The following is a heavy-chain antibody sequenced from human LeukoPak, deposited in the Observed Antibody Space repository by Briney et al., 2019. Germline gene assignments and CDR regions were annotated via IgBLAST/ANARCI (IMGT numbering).Heavy chain of an antibody. J-gene: IGHJ3*02. CDR3: ARSYARSGYPDAFDI. V-gene: IGHV5-51*01. CDR2: IYHGDSGT. CDR1: GYSFTSDW. Sequence: GESLKISCKGSGYSFTSDWIGWVRQMPAKGLEWLGIIYHGDSGTSYSPPFQGHVTISAEKSISTAYLQWSSLKASDTAMYYCARSYARSGYPDAFDIWGQGTMVTVSS. D-gene: IGHD3-22*01.